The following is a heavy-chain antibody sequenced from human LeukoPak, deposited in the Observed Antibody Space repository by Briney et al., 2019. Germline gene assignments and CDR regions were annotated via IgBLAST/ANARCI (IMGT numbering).Heavy chain of an antibody. CDR1: GGSISSTNYY. J-gene: IGHJ4*02. D-gene: IGHD5-24*01. CDR3: AREPRDGYNSLDY. V-gene: IGHV4-61*02. Sequence: SETLSLTCTVSGGSISSTNYYWSWIRQPAGKGLEWIGRIYTSGSTNYNPSLKSRVTISVDTSKNQFSLKLSSVTAADTAVYYCAREPRDGYNSLDYWGQGTLATVSS. CDR2: IYTSGST.